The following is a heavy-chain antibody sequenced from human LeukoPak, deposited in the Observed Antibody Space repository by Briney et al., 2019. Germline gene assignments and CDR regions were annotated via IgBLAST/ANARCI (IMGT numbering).Heavy chain of an antibody. CDR3: AKDAQRGFDYSNSLEY. V-gene: IGHV3-33*06. D-gene: IGHD4-11*01. J-gene: IGHJ4*02. Sequence: GVSLRLSCAASRFTYSHYGMHWVRQAPGKGREGVAVIWSGATDKNYGDAVKGQFTISRDNSRNTLYLQMNSLRVEDTAIYYCAKDAQRGFDYSNSLEYWGQGTLVTVSS. CDR2: IWSGATDK. CDR1: RFTYSHYG.